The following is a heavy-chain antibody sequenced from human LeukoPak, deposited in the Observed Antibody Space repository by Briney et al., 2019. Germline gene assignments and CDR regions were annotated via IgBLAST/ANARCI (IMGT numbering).Heavy chain of an antibody. CDR3: ARIDDSSGYYYRY. J-gene: IGHJ4*02. CDR1: GYTFTGCY. CDR2: INPNSGGT. D-gene: IGHD3-22*01. Sequence: ASVKVSCKASGYTFTGCYMHWVRQAPGQGLEWMGWINPNSGGTNYAQKFQGRVTMTRDTSISTAYMELSRLRSDDTAMYYCARIDDSSGYYYRYWGQATLVTVSS. V-gene: IGHV1-2*02.